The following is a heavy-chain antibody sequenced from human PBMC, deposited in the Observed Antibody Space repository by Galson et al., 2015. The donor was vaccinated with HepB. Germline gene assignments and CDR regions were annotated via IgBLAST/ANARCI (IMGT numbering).Heavy chain of an antibody. Sequence: SVKVSCKASGYVFTDYGINWVRQAPGQGVEWIGCVNTNTGNPTYAQDFAGRFVFSLDTSVSTTYVQINSLKADDTAVYYCARTAQYDSGNYHNVWFNPWGQGTMVTVSS. CDR3: ARTAQYDSGNYHNVWFNP. CDR2: VNTNTGNP. CDR1: GYVFTDYG. V-gene: IGHV7-4-1*02. J-gene: IGHJ5*02. D-gene: IGHD3-10*01.